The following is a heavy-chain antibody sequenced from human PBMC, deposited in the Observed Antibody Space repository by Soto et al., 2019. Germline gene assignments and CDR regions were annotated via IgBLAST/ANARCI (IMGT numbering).Heavy chain of an antibody. CDR1: GFTFSSYG. Sequence: GGSLRLSCAASGFTFSSYGMHWVRRAPGKGLEWVAVISYDGSNKYYADSVKGRFTISRDNSKNTLYLQMNSLRAEDTAVYYCAKLEYSGYGRGSYYGMDVWGQGTTVTVSS. V-gene: IGHV3-30*18. D-gene: IGHD5-12*01. J-gene: IGHJ6*02. CDR2: ISYDGSNK. CDR3: AKLEYSGYGRGSYYGMDV.